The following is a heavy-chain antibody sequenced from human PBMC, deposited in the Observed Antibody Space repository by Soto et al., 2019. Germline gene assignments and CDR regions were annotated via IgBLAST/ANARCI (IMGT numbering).Heavy chain of an antibody. J-gene: IGHJ4*02. CDR2: ISAYNGNT. CDR3: ARDAPRSYYDSSGHADY. Sequence: VASVKVSCKASGYTFTSYGISWVRQAPGQGLEWMGWISAYNGNTNYAQKLQGRVTMTTDTSTSTAYMELRSLRSDDTAVYYCARDAPRSYYDSSGHADYWGQGTLVTVSS. D-gene: IGHD3-22*01. CDR1: GYTFTSYG. V-gene: IGHV1-18*04.